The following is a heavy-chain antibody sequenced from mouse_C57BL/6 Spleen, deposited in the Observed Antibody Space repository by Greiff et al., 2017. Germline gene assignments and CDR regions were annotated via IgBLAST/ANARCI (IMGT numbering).Heavy chain of an antibody. CDR2: ISPGDGDT. D-gene: IGHD3-2*02. V-gene: IGHV1-82*01. Sequence: VQLQQSGPELVKPGASVKISCKASGYAFSSSWLNWVKQRPGKGLEWIGRISPGDGDTNYNGKFKGKATLTADKPSRPAYMQLSSRTSEDSAVYFCARESGTSHATEFAYGGQGTLVTGSA. CDR1: GYAFSSSW. J-gene: IGHJ3*01. CDR3: ARESGTSHATEFAY.